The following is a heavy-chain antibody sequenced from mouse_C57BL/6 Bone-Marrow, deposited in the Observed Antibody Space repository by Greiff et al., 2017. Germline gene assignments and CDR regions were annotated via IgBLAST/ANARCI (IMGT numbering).Heavy chain of an antibody. Sequence: QVQLKQSGAELARPGASVKLSCKASGYTFTSYGISWVKQRTGQGLEWIGEIYPRSGNTYYNEKFKGKATLTADKSSSTAYMELRSLTSEDSAVYFCALYDEYYCGQGTTLTVSS. CDR3: ALYDEYY. V-gene: IGHV1-81*01. J-gene: IGHJ2*01. CDR2: IYPRSGNT. CDR1: GYTFTSYG. D-gene: IGHD2-12*01.